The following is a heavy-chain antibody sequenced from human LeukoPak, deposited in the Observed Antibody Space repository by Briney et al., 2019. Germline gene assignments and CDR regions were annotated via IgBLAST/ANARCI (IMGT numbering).Heavy chain of an antibody. CDR1: GFTFSRHG. CDR3: ARDRAWNYFDY. J-gene: IGHJ4*02. V-gene: IGHV3-30*03. CDR2: ISNDGSSK. D-gene: IGHD3-3*01. Sequence: PGRSLRLSCAPSGFTFSRHGMHWVRQAPGKGLEWVAIISNDGSSKYYAHSVEGRFTISRDNSKNTLYLQMDSLRAEDTAVYYCARDRAWNYFDYWGQGTLVTVSS.